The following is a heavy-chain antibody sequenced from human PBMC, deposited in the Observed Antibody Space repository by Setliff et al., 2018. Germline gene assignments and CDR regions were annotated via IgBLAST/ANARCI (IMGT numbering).Heavy chain of an antibody. V-gene: IGHV2-26*01. CDR3: AHRFDHYDSSGYYNWFDP. CDR2: IFSNDEK. J-gene: IGHJ5*02. Sequence: SGPTLVNPTETLTLTCTVSGFSLSNARMGVSWIRQPPGKALEWLAHIFSNDEKSYSTSLKSRLTISKDTSKSQVVLTMTNMDPVDTATYYCAHRFDHYDSSGYYNWFDPWGQGTLVTVSS. D-gene: IGHD3-22*01. CDR1: GFSLSNARMG.